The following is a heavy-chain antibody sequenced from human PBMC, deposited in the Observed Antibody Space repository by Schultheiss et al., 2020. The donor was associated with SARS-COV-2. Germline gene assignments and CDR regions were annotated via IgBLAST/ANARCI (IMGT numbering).Heavy chain of an antibody. Sequence: GGSLRLSCAASGFTFNNYAMTWVRQAPGKGLEWVSSINGGGDTTDYAVPEKGRFTISRDSAKNTLYLQMNSLGAEDTAVYFCAKDAGLGGGALDYWGQGTLVTVSS. J-gene: IGHJ4*02. CDR1: GFTFNNYA. D-gene: IGHD3-16*01. CDR3: AKDAGLGGGALDY. CDR2: INGGGDTT. V-gene: IGHV3-23*01.